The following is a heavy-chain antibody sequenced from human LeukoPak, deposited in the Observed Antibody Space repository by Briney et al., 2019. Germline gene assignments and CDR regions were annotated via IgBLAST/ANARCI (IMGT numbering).Heavy chain of an antibody. J-gene: IGHJ6*03. CDR3: AKLNAVPAARTIPYYYYYMDV. CDR2: ISGSGGST. CDR1: GFTFSSYG. Sequence: GGSLRLSCAASGFTFSSYGMSWVRQAPGKGLEWVSAISGSGGSTYYADSVKGRFTISRDNSKNTLYLQMNSLRAEDTAVYYCAKLNAVPAARTIPYYYYYMDVWGKGTTVTISS. D-gene: IGHD2-2*01. V-gene: IGHV3-23*01.